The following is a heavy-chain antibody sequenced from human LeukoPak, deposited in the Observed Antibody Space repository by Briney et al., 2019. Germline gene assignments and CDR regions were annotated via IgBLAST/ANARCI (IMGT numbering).Heavy chain of an antibody. CDR3: ARGGETATTADYFDY. Sequence: SVKVSCKASGGTFSSYAISWVRQAPGQGLEWMGGIIPIFGTANYAQKFQGRVTITADESTSTAYMELSSLRSEDTAVYYCARGGETATTADYFDYWGQGTLVTVSS. CDR1: GGTFSSYA. CDR2: IIPIFGTA. D-gene: IGHD1-1*01. J-gene: IGHJ4*02. V-gene: IGHV1-69*13.